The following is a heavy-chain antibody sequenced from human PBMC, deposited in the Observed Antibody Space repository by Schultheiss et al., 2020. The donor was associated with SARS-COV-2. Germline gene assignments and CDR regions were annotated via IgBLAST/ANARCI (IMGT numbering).Heavy chain of an antibody. CDR3: ARAAYSSAWYEN. CDR2: IYYSGST. V-gene: IGHV4-59*01. J-gene: IGHJ4*02. D-gene: IGHD6-19*01. CDR1: GGSFSGYY. Sequence: SETLSLTCAVYGGSFSGYYWSWIRQPPGKGLEWIGYIYYSGSTYYNPSLKSRVTISVDTSKNQFSLKLSSVTAADTAVYYCARAAYSSAWYENWGQGTLVTVSS.